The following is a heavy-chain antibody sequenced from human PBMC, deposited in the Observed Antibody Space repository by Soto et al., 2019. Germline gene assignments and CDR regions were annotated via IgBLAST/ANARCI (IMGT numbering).Heavy chain of an antibody. CDR2: IYTSDTP. CDR3: SYDLMDVFPPADDLFDP. J-gene: IGHJ5*02. V-gene: IGHV3-53*01. Sequence: PGGSLRLSCAASRFTVGSSYVSWVRQAPGKGLEWVSVIYTSDTPYYADTVKGRFTISRDNSKNTPYLQMNSLRVEDTAVYYCSYDLMDVFPPADDLFDPWGQGILVTVSS. D-gene: IGHD3-3*01. CDR1: RFTVGSSY.